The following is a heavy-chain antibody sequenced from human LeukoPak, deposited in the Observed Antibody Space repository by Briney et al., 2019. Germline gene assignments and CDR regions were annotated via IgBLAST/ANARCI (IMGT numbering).Heavy chain of an antibody. J-gene: IGHJ3*01. Sequence: GGSLRLSCAAFGFTLNSYLMSWVRQAPGRGLEWVANIKKDGSEESYLDSVKGRFTVSRDNAKNSLFLQMNSLRGEDTAVYYCARSNPNRNALDLWGQGTMVTISS. CDR3: ARSNPNRNALDL. CDR1: GFTLNSYL. D-gene: IGHD1-14*01. CDR2: IKKDGSEE. V-gene: IGHV3-7*01.